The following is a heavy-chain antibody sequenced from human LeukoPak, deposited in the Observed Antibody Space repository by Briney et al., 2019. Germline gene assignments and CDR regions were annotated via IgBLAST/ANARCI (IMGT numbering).Heavy chain of an antibody. CDR1: GGSISSYY. V-gene: IGHV4-4*07. J-gene: IGHJ5*02. CDR2: IYTSGST. CDR3: ARVKVHSSSRWFDP. Sequence: SETLSLTCTVSGGSISSYYWSWIRQPARKGLEWIGRIYTSGSTNYNPSLKSRVTMSVDTSKNQFSLKLSSVTAADTAVYYCARVKVHSSSRWFDPWGQGTLVTVSS. D-gene: IGHD6-6*01.